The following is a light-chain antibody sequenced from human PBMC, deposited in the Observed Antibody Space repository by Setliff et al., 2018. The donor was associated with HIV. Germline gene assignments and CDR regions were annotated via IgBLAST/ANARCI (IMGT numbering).Light chain of an antibody. CDR2: YNS. CDR1: NIGSKS. J-gene: IGLJ2*01. CDR3: QVWDSSSDLHVV. V-gene: IGLV3-21*04. Sequence: SYELTQPPSVSVAPGKTASITCGGNNIGSKSVYWYQQKPGQAPVLVISYNSDRPSGTPERFSGSNSGNTATLTISRVEAGDEADHYCQVWDSSSDLHVVFGGGTKVTVL.